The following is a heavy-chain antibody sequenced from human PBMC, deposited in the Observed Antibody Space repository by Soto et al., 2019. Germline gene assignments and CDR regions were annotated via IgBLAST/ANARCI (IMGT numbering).Heavy chain of an antibody. D-gene: IGHD6-19*01. CDR2: ISGRGSSI. Sequence: GGSTRIGSVASRFTVRDYDMNWVRKEPGKGLEWVSFISGRGSSIYYADSVKGRFTISRDNSKNTLYLQMDSLRAEDTALYYCVKAYTSVWYEAAYDYWGQGTLVTVSS. CDR3: VKAYTSVWYEAAYDY. CDR1: RFTVRDYD. J-gene: IGHJ4*02. V-gene: IGHV3-23*01.